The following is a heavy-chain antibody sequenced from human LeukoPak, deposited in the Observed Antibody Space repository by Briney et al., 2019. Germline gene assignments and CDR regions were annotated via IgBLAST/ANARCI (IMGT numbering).Heavy chain of an antibody. CDR1: GFTFSSYS. CDR3: ARVTGYYTGYFDY. J-gene: IGHJ4*02. Sequence: PGGSLRLSCAASGFTFSSYSMNWVRQAPGKGLEWVAVISYDGSNKYYADSVKGRFTISRDNSKNTLYLQMNSLRAEDTAVYYCARVTGYYTGYFDYWGQGTLVTVSS. D-gene: IGHD3/OR15-3a*01. V-gene: IGHV3-30*03. CDR2: ISYDGSNK.